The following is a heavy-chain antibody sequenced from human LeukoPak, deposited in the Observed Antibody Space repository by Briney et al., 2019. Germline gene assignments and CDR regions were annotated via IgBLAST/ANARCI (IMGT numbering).Heavy chain of an antibody. D-gene: IGHD6-13*01. J-gene: IGHJ4*02. CDR3: ATGPHGYSSSWYCFDY. Sequence: ASVKLSCKVSGYTLTELSMHWVRQAPGKGLEWMGGFDPEDGETIYAQKFQGRLTMTEDTSTDTAYMELSSLRSEDTAVYYCATGPHGYSSSWYCFDYWGQGTLVTVSS. CDR1: GYTLTELS. CDR2: FDPEDGET. V-gene: IGHV1-24*01.